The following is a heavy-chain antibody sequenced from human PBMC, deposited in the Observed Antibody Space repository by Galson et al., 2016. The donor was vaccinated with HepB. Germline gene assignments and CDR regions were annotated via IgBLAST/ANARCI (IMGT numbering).Heavy chain of an antibody. V-gene: IGHV3-21*01. CDR3: ARDDLWWTPPGGGGCSNGVCPDFDY. J-gene: IGHJ4*02. CDR1: GFIFSDYA. Sequence: SLRLSCAASGFIFSDYALNWVRQAPGKGLEWVSSISSSGDYIYYADSVKGRFTISRDNARNSLFLQMNSLRAEDSAVYYCARDDLWWTPPGGGGCSNGVCPDFDYWGQGTLVTVSS. D-gene: IGHD2-8*01. CDR2: ISSSGDYI.